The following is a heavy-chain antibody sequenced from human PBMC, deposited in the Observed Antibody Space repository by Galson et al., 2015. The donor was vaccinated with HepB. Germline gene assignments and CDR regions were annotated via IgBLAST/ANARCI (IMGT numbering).Heavy chain of an antibody. D-gene: IGHD6-19*01. CDR1: GGTFSSYA. CDR2: IIPILGIA. J-gene: IGHJ3*02. CDR3: ARPGYSSGWYGAFDI. V-gene: IGHV1-69*04. Sequence: SVKVSCKASGGTFSSYAISWVRQAPGQGLEWMGRIIPILGIANYAQKFQGRVTITADKSTSTAYMELSSLRSEDTAVYYCARPGYSSGWYGAFDIWGQGTMVTVSS.